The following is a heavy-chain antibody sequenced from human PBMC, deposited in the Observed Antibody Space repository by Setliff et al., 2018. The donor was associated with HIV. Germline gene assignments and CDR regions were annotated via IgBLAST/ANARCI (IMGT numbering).Heavy chain of an antibody. J-gene: IGHJ4*02. D-gene: IGHD6-19*01. V-gene: IGHV3-11*01. CDR1: GFTFGDYY. Sequence: GGSLRLSCVASGFTFGDYYMGWFRQAPGKGLEWVSYITNGGGSKFYADSVKGRFTISRDNALNSLYLQLNSLRAEDTGVYYCASDPPASGWTLAYWGQGALVTVSS. CDR2: ITNGGGSK. CDR3: ASDPPASGWTLAY.